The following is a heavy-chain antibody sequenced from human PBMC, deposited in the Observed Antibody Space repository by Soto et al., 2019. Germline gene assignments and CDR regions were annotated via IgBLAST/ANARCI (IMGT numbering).Heavy chain of an antibody. D-gene: IGHD3-10*01. J-gene: IGHJ4*02. Sequence: PAGSLRLSCAASGCSSSDYWMRWVRQAPGRGLEWVAHIIQDGRAIYYVDSVSGRFTIATDSAGNSVFLEMHRLRVEDTAVYCCERGGELSRLCFDYWGLGTRVTVAS. CDR1: GCSSSDYW. V-gene: IGHV3-7*03. CDR3: ERGGELSRLCFDY. CDR2: IIQDGRAI.